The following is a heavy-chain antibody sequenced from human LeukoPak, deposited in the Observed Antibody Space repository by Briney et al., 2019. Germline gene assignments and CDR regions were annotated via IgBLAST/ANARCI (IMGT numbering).Heavy chain of an antibody. V-gene: IGHV4-34*01. Sequence: SETLSLTCAVYGGSFSGYYWSWIRQPPGKGLEWIGEINHSGSTNYNPSLKSRVTISVDTSKNQFSLKLSSVTAAATAVYYCARGSHVGGVDYWGQGTLVTVSS. CDR2: INHSGST. CDR1: GGSFSGYY. D-gene: IGHD3-16*01. CDR3: ARGSHVGGVDY. J-gene: IGHJ4*02.